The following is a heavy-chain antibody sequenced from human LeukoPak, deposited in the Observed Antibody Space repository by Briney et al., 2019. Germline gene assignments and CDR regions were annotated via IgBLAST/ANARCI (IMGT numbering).Heavy chain of an antibody. Sequence: PSETLSLTCAVYGGSFSGYYWSWIRRPPGKGLEWIGEINHSGSTNYNPSLKSRVTISVDTSKNQFSLKLSSVTAADTAVYYCARGPASGYCSGGSCYSDYYYYG. CDR1: GGSFSGYY. V-gene: IGHV4-34*01. J-gene: IGHJ6*01. D-gene: IGHD2-15*01. CDR2: INHSGST. CDR3: ARGPASGYCSGGSCYSDYYYYG.